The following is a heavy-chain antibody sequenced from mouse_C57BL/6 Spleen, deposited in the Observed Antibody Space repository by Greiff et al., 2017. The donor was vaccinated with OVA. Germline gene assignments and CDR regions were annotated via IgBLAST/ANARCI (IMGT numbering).Heavy chain of an antibody. D-gene: IGHD2-1*01. J-gene: IGHJ4*01. CDR2: INPNNGGT. CDR1: GYTFTDYY. Sequence: EVQLQQSGPELVKPGASVKISCKASGYTFTDYYMNWVKQSHGKSLEWIGDINPNNGGTSYNQKFKGKATLTVDKSSSTAYMELRSLTSEDSAVYYCARDGGNYVGYAMDYWGQGTSVTVSS. V-gene: IGHV1-26*01. CDR3: ARDGGNYVGYAMDY.